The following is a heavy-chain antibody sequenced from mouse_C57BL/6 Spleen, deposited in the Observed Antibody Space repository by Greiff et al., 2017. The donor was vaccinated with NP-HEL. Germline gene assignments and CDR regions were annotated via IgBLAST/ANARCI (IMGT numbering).Heavy chain of an antibody. J-gene: IGHJ3*01. Sequence: VQLKESGPELVKPGASVKIPCKASGYTFTDYNMDWVKQSHGKSLEWIGDINPNNGGTIYNQKFKGKATLTVDKSSSTAYMELRSLTSEDTAVYYCGSRGRGFAYWGQGTLVTVSA. CDR2: INPNNGGT. V-gene: IGHV1-18*01. CDR3: GSRGRGFAY. D-gene: IGHD3-3*01. CDR1: GYTFTDYN.